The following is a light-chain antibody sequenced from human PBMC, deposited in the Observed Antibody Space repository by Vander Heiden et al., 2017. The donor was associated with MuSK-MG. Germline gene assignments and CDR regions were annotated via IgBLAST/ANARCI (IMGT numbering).Light chain of an antibody. V-gene: IGKV3-20*01. Sequence: EITLTQSTGTLSLSPGERAAISSRARQSVSSDYLAWYQQKPGQAPMPLIDGASSRATGIPYMFSCSGSGTDFTLTISRLEPEDVAVYYCQQYVSSPITFGQGTRLEMK. J-gene: IGKJ5*01. CDR2: GAS. CDR3: QQYVSSPIT. CDR1: QSVSSDY.